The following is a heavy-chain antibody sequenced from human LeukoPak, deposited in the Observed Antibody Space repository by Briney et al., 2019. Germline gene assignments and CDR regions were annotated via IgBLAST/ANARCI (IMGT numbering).Heavy chain of an antibody. CDR3: ARDRSVSAGTPDY. V-gene: IGHV1-69*13. D-gene: IGHD1-7*01. CDR1: GGTFSSYA. J-gene: IGHJ4*02. Sequence: SVKVPCKASGGTFSSYAISWVRQAPGQGLEWMGGIIPIFGTANYAQKFQGRVTITADESTSTAYMELSSLRSEDTAVYYCARDRSVSAGTPDYWGQGTLVTVSS. CDR2: IIPIFGTA.